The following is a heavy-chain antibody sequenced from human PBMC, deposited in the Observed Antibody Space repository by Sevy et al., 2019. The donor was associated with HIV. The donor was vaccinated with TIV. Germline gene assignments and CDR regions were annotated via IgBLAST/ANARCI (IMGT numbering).Heavy chain of an antibody. CDR1: GFTFSSYV. D-gene: IGHD4-17*01. Sequence: GGSLRLSCAASGFTFSSYVMSWVRQAPGKGLEWVSAISGSGGSTYYADSVKGRFTISRDNSKNTLYLQMNSLRAEDTAVYYCAKVPKGYGDYGGINFDYWGQGTLVTVSS. CDR3: AKVPKGYGDYGGINFDY. V-gene: IGHV3-23*01. J-gene: IGHJ4*02. CDR2: ISGSGGST.